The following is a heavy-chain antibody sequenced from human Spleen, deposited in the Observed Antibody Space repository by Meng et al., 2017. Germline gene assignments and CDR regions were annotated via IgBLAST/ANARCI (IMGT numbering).Heavy chain of an antibody. CDR2: ISQGSGRT. V-gene: IGHV4-4*02. Sequence: VQLQESVPGLVKPSGTLSLTCAVSGDSISSRDWWSWVRQPPGKGLEWIGEISQGSGRTNYNPSLKSRVTISLDKSKNQFSLNVNSVTAADTAVYYCARGPTTMAHDFDYWGQGTLVTVSS. CDR1: GDSISSRDW. J-gene: IGHJ4*02. D-gene: IGHD4-11*01. CDR3: ARGPTTMAHDFDY.